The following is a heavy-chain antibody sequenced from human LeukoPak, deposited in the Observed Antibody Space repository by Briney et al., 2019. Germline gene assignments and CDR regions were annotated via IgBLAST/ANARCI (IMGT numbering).Heavy chain of an antibody. J-gene: IGHJ4*02. V-gene: IGHV4-38-2*01. Sequence: SETLSLTCAVPGFSISSNYYWGWIRQPPGKGLDWIGTIYDSGNTYYNPSLKSRVTISVDTSKNQFSLKLSSVTAADAAVYYCARSPDSPDYFDSSGYDYWGQGTLVTVSS. D-gene: IGHD3-22*01. CDR3: ARSPDSPDYFDSSGYDY. CDR1: GFSISSNYY. CDR2: IYDSGNT.